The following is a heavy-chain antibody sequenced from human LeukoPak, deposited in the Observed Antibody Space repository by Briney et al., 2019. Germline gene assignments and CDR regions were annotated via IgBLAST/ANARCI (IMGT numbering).Heavy chain of an antibody. D-gene: IGHD2-2*01. CDR3: ARAGGRRVPAALLGY. V-gene: IGHV1-8*01. CDR2: MNPNSGNT. Sequence: ASLKLSCTASGYTFTSYDINWVRQATGQGLEWMGWMNPNSGNTGYAQNFQGRVTMTRNTSISTAYMELSSLRSEDTAVYYCARAGGRRVPAALLGYWGQGTLVTVSS. CDR1: GYTFTSYD. J-gene: IGHJ4*02.